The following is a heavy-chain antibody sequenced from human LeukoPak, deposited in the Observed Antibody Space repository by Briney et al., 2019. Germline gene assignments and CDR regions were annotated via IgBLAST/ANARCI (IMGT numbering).Heavy chain of an antibody. CDR3: ARDLIAVAGVY. V-gene: IGHV3-7*01. CDR2: IKQDGSEK. J-gene: IGHJ4*02. CDR1: GFTFTNYW. Sequence: GGSLRLSCAASGFTFTNYWMSWVRQAPGKELEWVGNIKQDGSEKYYVDSVKGRFTISRDNAKNSLYLQMNSLRAEDTAVYYCARDLIAVAGVYWGQGTLVTVSS. D-gene: IGHD6-19*01.